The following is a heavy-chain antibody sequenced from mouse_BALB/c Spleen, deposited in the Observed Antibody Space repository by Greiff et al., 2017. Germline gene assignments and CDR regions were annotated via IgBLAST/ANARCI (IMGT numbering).Heavy chain of an antibody. J-gene: IGHJ4*01. D-gene: IGHD1-1*01. Sequence: EVQLVESGGGLVKPGGSLKLSCAASGFTFSSYAMSWVRQTPEKRLEWVATISSGGSYTYYPDSVKGRFTISRDNAKNTLYLQMSSLRSEDTAMYYCRSGSSYDAMDYWGQGTSVTVSS. CDR3: RSGSSYDAMDY. CDR1: GFTFSSYA. CDR2: ISSGGSYT. V-gene: IGHV5-9-3*01.